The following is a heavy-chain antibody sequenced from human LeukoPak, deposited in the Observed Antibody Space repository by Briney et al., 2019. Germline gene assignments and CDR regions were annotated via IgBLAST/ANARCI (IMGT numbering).Heavy chain of an antibody. CDR2: INRDGSEK. CDR1: GFTLSSYW. D-gene: IGHD1-26*01. CDR3: ARVLVGGTNWFDR. J-gene: IGHJ5*02. V-gene: IGHV3-7*02. Sequence: PGGSLRLSCAASGFTLSSYWMSCVRQAPGKGLEWVANINRDGSEKYYVDSVKGRFTISRDNAKNSLYLQMNSLRAEDTSVYYCARVLVGGTNWFDRWGQGTLVTVSS.